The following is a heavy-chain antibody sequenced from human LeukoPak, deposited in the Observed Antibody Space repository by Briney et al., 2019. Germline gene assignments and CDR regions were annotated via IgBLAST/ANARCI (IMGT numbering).Heavy chain of an antibody. CDR1: GGSFSGYY. Sequence: PSETLSLTCAVYGGSFSGYYWSWIRQPPGKGLEWVGEISHSGSTNYNPSLKSRVTISVDTSKNQFSLKLSSVTAADTAVYYCARVTSYGYRGLDYWGQGTLVTVSS. J-gene: IGHJ4*02. CDR2: ISHSGST. D-gene: IGHD5-18*01. V-gene: IGHV4-34*01. CDR3: ARVTSYGYRGLDY.